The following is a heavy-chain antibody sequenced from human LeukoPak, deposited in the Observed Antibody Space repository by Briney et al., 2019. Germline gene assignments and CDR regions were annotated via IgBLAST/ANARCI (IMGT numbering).Heavy chain of an antibody. D-gene: IGHD5-24*01. V-gene: IGHV1-58*02. Sequence: GASVKVSCKASGFTFTSSAMQWVRQARGQRLEWIGWIVVGSGNTNYAQKFQERVTITRDMSTSTAYMELSSLRSEDTAVYYCAVLDGYNSEHWGQGTLVTVSS. CDR1: GFTFTSSA. CDR2: IVVGSGNT. CDR3: AVLDGYNSEH. J-gene: IGHJ1*01.